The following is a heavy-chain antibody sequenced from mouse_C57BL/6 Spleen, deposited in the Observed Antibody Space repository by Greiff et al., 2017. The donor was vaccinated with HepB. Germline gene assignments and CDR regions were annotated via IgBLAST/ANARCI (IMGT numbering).Heavy chain of an antibody. CDR1: GYTFTSYW. CDR3: ARHYGNYPLYFDY. V-gene: IGHV1-55*01. Sequence: VQLQQPGAELVKPGASVKMSCKASGYTFTSYWITWVKQRPGQGLEWIGDIYPGSGSTNYNEKFKSKATLTVDTSSSTAYMQLSSLTSEDSAVYYCARHYGNYPLYFDYWGQGTTLTVSS. CDR2: IYPGSGST. D-gene: IGHD2-1*01. J-gene: IGHJ2*01.